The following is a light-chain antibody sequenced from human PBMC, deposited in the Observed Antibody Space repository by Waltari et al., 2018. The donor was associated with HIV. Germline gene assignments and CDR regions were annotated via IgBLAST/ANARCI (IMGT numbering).Light chain of an antibody. CDR1: GNISRY. V-gene: IGKV3-11*01. Sequence: EVVLKQSPATLSLSPGERATLSCRASGNISRYLAWYQQRPGQAPRLLIYEAVNRAAGIPGRFSGSGSGTDFTLTISSLEPEDFAVYYCQQRINWLSFGGGTKVEIK. CDR2: EAV. J-gene: IGKJ4*01. CDR3: QQRINWLS.